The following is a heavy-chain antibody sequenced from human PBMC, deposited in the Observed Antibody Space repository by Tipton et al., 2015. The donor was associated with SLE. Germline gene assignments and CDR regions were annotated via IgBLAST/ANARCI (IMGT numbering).Heavy chain of an antibody. D-gene: IGHD5-24*01. J-gene: IGHJ6*03. CDR1: GYTFTNYG. CDR2: ISAYNGNT. Sequence: QLVQSGAEVKKPGASVKVSCKASGYTFTNYGISWVRQAPGQGLEWMGWISAYNGNTNFAQNLQDRLTLTTDTSTNTAYMELRSLTSDDTAVYFCAREADGSPGDLGYSYYMDVWGRGTAVTVSS. V-gene: IGHV1-18*01. CDR3: AREADGSPGDLGYSYYMDV.